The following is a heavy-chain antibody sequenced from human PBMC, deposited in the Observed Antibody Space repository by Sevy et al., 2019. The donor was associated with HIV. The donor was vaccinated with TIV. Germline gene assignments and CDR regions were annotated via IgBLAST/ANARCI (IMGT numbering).Heavy chain of an antibody. J-gene: IGHJ3*02. V-gene: IGHV3-30*02. D-gene: IGHD1-26*01. Sequence: GGSLRLSCGASGFNFGDFGMHWVRQAPGRGLEWVTFMRDDGSTQYYTDSVKGRFTISRDNSKSTLYLQMKSLRAEDTAVYYCLKGLGKVKGALLSDDIWGQGTMVTVSS. CDR1: GFNFGDFG. CDR3: LKGLGKVKGALLSDDI. CDR2: MRDDGSTQ.